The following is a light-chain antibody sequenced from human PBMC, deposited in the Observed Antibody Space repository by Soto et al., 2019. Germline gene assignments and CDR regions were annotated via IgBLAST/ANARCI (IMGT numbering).Light chain of an antibody. J-gene: IGKJ1*01. V-gene: IGKV1-5*01. CDR3: QQYNFYSWT. CDR2: DAS. CDR1: ESIRSR. Sequence: DIPMTRSPSTLSASVGDRVTITCRASESIRSRLAWYQQRPGKAPKLLIYDASRLESGVPSRFSGSGSGTEFTLTINSLQPDDFATYYCQQYNFYSWTFGQGTKVEIK.